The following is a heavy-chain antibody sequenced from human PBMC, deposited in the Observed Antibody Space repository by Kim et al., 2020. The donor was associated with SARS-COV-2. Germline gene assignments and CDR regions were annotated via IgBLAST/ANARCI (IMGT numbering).Heavy chain of an antibody. CDR1: GFTFDDYA. D-gene: IGHD3-10*01. Sequence: GGSLRLSCAASGFTFDDYAMHWVRQAPGKGLEWVSGISWNSGSIGYADSVKGRFTISRDNAKNSLYLQMNSLRAEDTALYYCAKGGSYGSGSPSDYWGQGTLVTVSS. V-gene: IGHV3-9*01. CDR3: AKGGSYGSGSPSDY. J-gene: IGHJ4*02. CDR2: ISWNSGSI.